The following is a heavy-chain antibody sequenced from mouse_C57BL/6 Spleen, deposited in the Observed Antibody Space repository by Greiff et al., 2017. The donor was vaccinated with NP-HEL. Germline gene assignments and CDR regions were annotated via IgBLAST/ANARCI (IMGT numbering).Heavy chain of an antibody. J-gene: IGHJ3*01. V-gene: IGHV1-54*01. Sequence: QVQLKQSGAELVRPGTSVKVSCKASGYAFTNYLIEWVKQRPGQGLEWIGVINPGSGGTNYNEKFKGKATLTADKSSSTAYMQLSSLTSEDSAVYFCARGDGNYEFAYWGQGTLVTVSA. CDR3: ARGDGNYEFAY. CDR1: GYAFTNYL. CDR2: INPGSGGT. D-gene: IGHD2-1*01.